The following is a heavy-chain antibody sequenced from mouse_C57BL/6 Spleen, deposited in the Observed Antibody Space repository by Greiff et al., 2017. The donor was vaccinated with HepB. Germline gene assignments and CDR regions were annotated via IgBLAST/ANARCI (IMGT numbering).Heavy chain of an antibody. CDR2: IDPGDGDT. J-gene: IGHJ4*01. Sequence: QVQLQQSGPELVKPGASVKISCKASGYAFSSSWMNWVKQRPGKGLEWIGRIDPGDGDTNYNGKFKGKATLTADKSSSTAYMQLSSLTSEDSAVYFCARNPYGSSLYYAMDYWGQGTSVTVSS. V-gene: IGHV1-82*01. CDR3: ARNPYGSSLYYAMDY. CDR1: GYAFSSSW. D-gene: IGHD1-1*01.